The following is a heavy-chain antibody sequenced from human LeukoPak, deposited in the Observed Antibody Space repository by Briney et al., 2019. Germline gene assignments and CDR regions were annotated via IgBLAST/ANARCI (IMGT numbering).Heavy chain of an antibody. CDR3: ARDRAVAGPSTGYDAFDI. CDR1: GFTFGSYG. Sequence: PGGSLRLSCAASGFTFGSYGMSWVRQAPGKGLEWVSSISSSSSYIYYADSVKGRFTISRDNAKNSLYLQMNSLRAEDTAVYYGARDRAVAGPSTGYDAFDIWGQGTMVTVSS. CDR2: ISSSSSYI. J-gene: IGHJ3*02. V-gene: IGHV3-21*01. D-gene: IGHD6-19*01.